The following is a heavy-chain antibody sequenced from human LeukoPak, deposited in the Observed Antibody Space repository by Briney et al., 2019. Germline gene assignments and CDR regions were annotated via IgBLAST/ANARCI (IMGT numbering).Heavy chain of an antibody. D-gene: IGHD1-14*01. CDR1: GWSFSGYY. Sequence: TSETLSLTCAVYGWSFSGYYWSWIRQPPGKGLEWIGEINHSGSTNYNPSLKSRVTISVDTSKNQFFLKLSSVTAADTAVYYCARRRYGGTARYYYYYMDVWGKGTTVTISS. V-gene: IGHV4-34*01. CDR3: ARRRYGGTARYYYYYMDV. CDR2: INHSGST. J-gene: IGHJ6*03.